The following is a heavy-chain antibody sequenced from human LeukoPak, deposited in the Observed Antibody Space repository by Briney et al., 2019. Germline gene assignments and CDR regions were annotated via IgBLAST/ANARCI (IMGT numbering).Heavy chain of an antibody. V-gene: IGHV3-23*01. D-gene: IGHD3-9*01. CDR3: AKWGDYDVLTGNYVSDY. CDR2: ITGSGGNT. CDR1: GFTFSNYA. J-gene: IGHJ4*02. Sequence: GASLRLSCAASGFTFSNYAMSWVRQAPGKGLEWVSAITGSGGNTYYADSVKGRFTISRDNSKNTVFLQMNSLRAEDTAVYYCAKWGDYDVLTGNYVSDYWGQGTLVTVSS.